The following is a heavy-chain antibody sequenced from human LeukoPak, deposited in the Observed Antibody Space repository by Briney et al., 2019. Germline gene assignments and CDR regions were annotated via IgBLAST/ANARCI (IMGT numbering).Heavy chain of an antibody. D-gene: IGHD4-17*01. CDR2: IYYSGST. J-gene: IGHJ4*02. CDR3: ARDYGPFDY. V-gene: IGHV4-59*12. Sequence: KPSETLSLTCTVSGGSISSYYWSWIRQPPGKGLEWIGYIYYSGSTYYNPSLKSRVTISVDTSKNQFSLKLSSVTAADTAVYYCARDYGPFDYWGQGTLVTVSS. CDR1: GGSISSYY.